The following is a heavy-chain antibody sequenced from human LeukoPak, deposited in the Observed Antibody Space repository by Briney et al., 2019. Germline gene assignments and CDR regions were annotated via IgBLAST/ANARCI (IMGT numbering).Heavy chain of an antibody. Sequence: PSETLSLTCTLPGGSISSFYWSWIRQPAGKGLEWIGRISTGGSTNYNPSLKSRVTMSVDTSKSQFSLNLTSVTAADTAMYYCARSDGGNSRSFDYWGQGTLVTVSS. CDR3: ARSDGGNSRSFDY. CDR2: ISTGGST. CDR1: GGSISSFY. V-gene: IGHV4-4*07. D-gene: IGHD4-23*01. J-gene: IGHJ4*02.